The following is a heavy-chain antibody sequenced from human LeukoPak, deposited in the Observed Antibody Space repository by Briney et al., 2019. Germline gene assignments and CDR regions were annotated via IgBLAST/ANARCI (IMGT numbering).Heavy chain of an antibody. CDR1: GFTFSGYS. CDR3: AKDRGGGPRSEPHYYMDV. V-gene: IGHV3-21*01. CDR2: ISRSSSYI. D-gene: IGHD3-10*01. J-gene: IGHJ6*03. Sequence: GGSLRLSCAASGFTFSGYSMSWVRQAPGKGLEWVSSISRSSSYIYYADSVKGRFTISRDNSKNTLYLQMNNLRAEDTAVYYCAKDRGGGPRSEPHYYMDVWGKGTTVTVSS.